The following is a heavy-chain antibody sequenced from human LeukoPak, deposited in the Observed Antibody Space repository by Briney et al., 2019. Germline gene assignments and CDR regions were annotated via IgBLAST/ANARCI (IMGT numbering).Heavy chain of an antibody. J-gene: IGHJ4*02. CDR3: ARAPKAAPLGYFDY. V-gene: IGHV4-59*01. CDR1: GGSISSYY. Sequence: PSETLSLTCTVSGGSISSYYWSWIRQPPGKGLEWIGYIYYSGSTNYNPSLKSRVTISVDTSKNQFSLKLSSVTAADTAVYYCARAPKAAPLGYFDYWGQGTLVTVSS. CDR2: IYYSGST. D-gene: IGHD2-15*01.